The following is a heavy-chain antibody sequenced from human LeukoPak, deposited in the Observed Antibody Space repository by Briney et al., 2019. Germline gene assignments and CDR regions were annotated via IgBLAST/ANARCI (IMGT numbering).Heavy chain of an antibody. V-gene: IGHV1-18*01. CDR1: GYTFTRYG. J-gene: IGHJ4*02. D-gene: IGHD3-10*01. CDR2: ISAYNGNT. CDR3: ARDRGDYYGSGSYYKHFDY. Sequence: ASVKVSCKASGYTFTRYGISWVRQAPGQGLEWMGWISAYNGNTNYAQKLQGRVTMTTDTSTSTAYMELRSLRSDDTAVYYCARDRGDYYGSGSYYKHFDYWGQGTLVTVSS.